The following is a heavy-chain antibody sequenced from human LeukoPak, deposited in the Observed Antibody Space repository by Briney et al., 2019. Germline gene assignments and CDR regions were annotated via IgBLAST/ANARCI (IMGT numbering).Heavy chain of an antibody. J-gene: IGHJ4*02. CDR2: IRNKANSYAT. Sequence: GGSLRLSCAASGFTFSGSAMHWVRQASGKGLEWVGRIRNKANSYATAYAASVKGRFTISRDDSKNTAYLQMNSLRGEDTAIYYCTKESATGSRYSFDYWGQGTLVTVSS. CDR3: TKESATGSRYSFDY. CDR1: GFTFSGSA. D-gene: IGHD2-15*01. V-gene: IGHV3-73*01.